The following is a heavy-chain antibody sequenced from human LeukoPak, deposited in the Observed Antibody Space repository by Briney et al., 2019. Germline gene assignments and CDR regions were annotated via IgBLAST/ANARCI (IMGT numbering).Heavy chain of an antibody. J-gene: IGHJ6*02. CDR2: ISGSGGST. CDR3: AKDSAAADNYYYYYGMDV. Sequence: GGSLRLSCAASGFTISSYAMSWVRQAPGKGLEWVSAISGSGGSTYYADSVKGRFTISRDNSKNTLYLQMNSLRAEDTAVYYCAKDSAAADNYYYYYGMDVWGQGTTVTVSS. V-gene: IGHV3-23*01. D-gene: IGHD6-13*01. CDR1: GFTISSYA.